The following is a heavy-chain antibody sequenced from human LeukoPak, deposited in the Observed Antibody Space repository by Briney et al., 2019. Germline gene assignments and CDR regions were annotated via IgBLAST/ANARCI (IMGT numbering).Heavy chain of an antibody. V-gene: IGHV4-31*03. CDR2: IYYSGST. J-gene: IGHJ6*02. CDR3: ARERLVGSYYYGMDV. Sequence: SQTLSLTCTVSGGSISSGGYYWSWIRQHPGKGLEWIGYIYYSGSTYYNPSLKSRVTISVDTSKNQFSLKLSSVTAADTAVYYCARERLVGSYYYGMDVWGQGTTVTVSS. D-gene: IGHD2-2*01. CDR1: GGSISSGGYY.